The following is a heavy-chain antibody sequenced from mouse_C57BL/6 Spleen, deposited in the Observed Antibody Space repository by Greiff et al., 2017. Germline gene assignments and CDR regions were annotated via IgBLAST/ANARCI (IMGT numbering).Heavy chain of an antibody. CDR2: IHPNSGST. CDR1: GYTFTSYW. CDR3: ARMGGYDDWYFDV. J-gene: IGHJ1*03. D-gene: IGHD2-2*01. V-gene: IGHV1-64*01. Sequence: QVQLQQPGAELVKPGASVKLSCKASGYTFTSYWMHWVKQRPGQGLEWIGMIHPNSGSTNYNEKFKSKATLTVDKSSSTAYMQLSSLTSEDSAVYYCARMGGYDDWYFDVWGTGTTVTVSS.